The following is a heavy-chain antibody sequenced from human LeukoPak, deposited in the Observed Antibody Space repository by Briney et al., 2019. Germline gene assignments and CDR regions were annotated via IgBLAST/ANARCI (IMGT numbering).Heavy chain of an antibody. Sequence: GGSLRLSCAASGFTFSTSGIHWVRQAPAMGLEWVAFIRYDGSTKLYADSVKGRFSISRDNSKNTLWLQMNSVRTEDTAVYYCARGPGREREYSSSLTPYYYYMDVWGKGTTVTVSS. CDR2: IRYDGSTK. CDR3: ARGPGREREYSSSLTPYYYYMDV. V-gene: IGHV3-30*02. CDR1: GFTFSTSG. J-gene: IGHJ6*03. D-gene: IGHD6-6*01.